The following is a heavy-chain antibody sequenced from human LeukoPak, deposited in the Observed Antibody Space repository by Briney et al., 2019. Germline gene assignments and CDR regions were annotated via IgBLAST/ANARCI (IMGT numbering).Heavy chain of an antibody. Sequence: HAGGSLRLSCEASGFTLSTYWMNWVRQVPGKGLDWVANINPDGSGKRYVDSVKGRFTIARDNADNSLSLQKNSLRAEDTAVYYCASWGAGGNSWGQGTLVTVSS. CDR1: GFTLSTYW. J-gene: IGHJ4*02. V-gene: IGHV3-7*01. D-gene: IGHD3-16*01. CDR2: INPDGSGK. CDR3: ASWGAGGNS.